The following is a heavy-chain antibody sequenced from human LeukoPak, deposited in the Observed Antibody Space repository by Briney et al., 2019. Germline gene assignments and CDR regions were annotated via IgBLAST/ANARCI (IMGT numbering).Heavy chain of an antibody. Sequence: PGGSLRLSCAASGFTFSGYWMTWVRQAPGKRLQWVANINQDGSLSYYVDSVKGRFTISRDNSKNSVYPQMNSLRAEDTAFYYCARDLRTGYTYGYPLDYWGQGTLVTVSS. CDR1: GFTFSGYW. J-gene: IGHJ4*02. V-gene: IGHV3-7*01. CDR2: INQDGSLS. D-gene: IGHD5-18*01. CDR3: ARDLRTGYTYGYPLDY.